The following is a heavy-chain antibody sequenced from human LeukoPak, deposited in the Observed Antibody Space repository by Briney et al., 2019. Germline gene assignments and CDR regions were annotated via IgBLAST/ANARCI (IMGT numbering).Heavy chain of an antibody. D-gene: IGHD6-6*01. Sequence: GGSLRLSCAASGFTFSTYWMHWVRQTPGKGLVWVSRINSDGSSTSYADSVRGRFTISRDNAKNTLYLQMNSLRAEDTAVYYWARGGVYSSSSFDYGGQGTLVPVSS. CDR3: ARGGVYSSSSFDY. J-gene: IGHJ4*02. CDR2: INSDGSST. V-gene: IGHV3-74*01. CDR1: GFTFSTYW.